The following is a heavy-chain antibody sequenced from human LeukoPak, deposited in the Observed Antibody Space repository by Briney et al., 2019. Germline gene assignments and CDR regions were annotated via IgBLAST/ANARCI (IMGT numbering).Heavy chain of an antibody. V-gene: IGHV1-2*02. CDR3: ARDLNDFWSGYNRPKRWYYMDV. CDR2: INPNSGGT. D-gene: IGHD3-3*01. Sequence: ASVKVSCKASGYTFTSYDINWVRQVPGQGLEWMGWINPNSGGTNYAQKFQGRVTMTRDTSISTAYMELSRLRSDDTAVYYCARDLNDFWSGYNRPKRWYYMDVWGKGTTVTVSS. J-gene: IGHJ6*03. CDR1: GYTFTSYD.